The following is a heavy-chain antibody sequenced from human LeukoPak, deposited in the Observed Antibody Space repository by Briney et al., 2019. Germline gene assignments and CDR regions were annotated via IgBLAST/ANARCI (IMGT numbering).Heavy chain of an antibody. Sequence: PSETLSLTCTVSGGSISSYYWSWIRQPPGKGLAWIAYIYYSGSTNYNPSLKSRVTISVDTSKNQFSLKLSSVTAADTAVYYCARVRGIQLWPRRDSQAAFDIWGQGTMVTVSS. CDR1: GGSISSYY. D-gene: IGHD5-18*01. CDR2: IYYSGST. CDR3: ARVRGIQLWPRRDSQAAFDI. V-gene: IGHV4-59*01. J-gene: IGHJ3*02.